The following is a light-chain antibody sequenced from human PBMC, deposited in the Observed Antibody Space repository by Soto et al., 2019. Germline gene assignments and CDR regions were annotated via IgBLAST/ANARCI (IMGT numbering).Light chain of an antibody. CDR2: AAS. V-gene: IGKV1-39*01. CDR3: QQANSFPIT. J-gene: IGKJ5*01. Sequence: DIQMTQSPSSLSASVGDRVIISCRASQSISSYLNWYQQKPGKIPKLLIYAASRLQSGVPSRFSGSGSGTDFTLTISSLQPEDFATYYCQQANSFPITFGQGTRLEIK. CDR1: QSISSY.